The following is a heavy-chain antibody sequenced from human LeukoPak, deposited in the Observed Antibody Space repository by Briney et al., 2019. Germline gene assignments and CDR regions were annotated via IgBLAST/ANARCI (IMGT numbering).Heavy chain of an antibody. J-gene: IGHJ4*02. CDR2: INPNSGGT. CDR3: ARDPGTDYNGDYYFDY. V-gene: IGHV1-2*02. Sequence: ASVKVSCKASGYTFTGYYMHWVRQAPGQGLEWMGWINPNSGGTNYAQKFQGRVTMTRDTSINTAYMELSRLRSDDTAVYYCARDPGTDYNGDYYFDYWGQGTLVTVSS. D-gene: IGHD4-17*01. CDR1: GYTFTGYY.